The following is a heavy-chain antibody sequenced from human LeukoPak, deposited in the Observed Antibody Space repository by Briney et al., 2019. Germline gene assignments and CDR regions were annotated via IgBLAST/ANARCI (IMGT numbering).Heavy chain of an antibody. V-gene: IGHV3-23*01. CDR3: AKSESIQSAFPWVFDY. D-gene: IGHD3-3*02. Sequence: PGGSLRLSCAASGFTFSSYAMSWVRQAPGKGLEWVSAISGSGGSTYYADSVKGRFTISRDNSKNTLYLQMNSLRAEDTAVYYCAKSESIQSAFPWVFDYWGQGTLVTVSS. J-gene: IGHJ4*02. CDR2: ISGSGGST. CDR1: GFTFSSYA.